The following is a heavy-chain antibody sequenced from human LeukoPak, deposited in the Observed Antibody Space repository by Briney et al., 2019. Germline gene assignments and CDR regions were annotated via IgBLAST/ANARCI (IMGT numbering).Heavy chain of an antibody. D-gene: IGHD2-8*02. J-gene: IGHJ4*02. V-gene: IGHV1-46*01. Sequence: ASVKVSCKASGYTFTSYYIHWVRQAPGQGLEWMGILNPSAGTTAYAQKFQGRVTMTRDTSTSTVYMEVSSLRSEDTAVYYCARGTDTNPRDYFDYWGQGTLVTVSS. CDR3: ARGTDTNPRDYFDY. CDR1: GYTFTSYY. CDR2: LNPSAGTT.